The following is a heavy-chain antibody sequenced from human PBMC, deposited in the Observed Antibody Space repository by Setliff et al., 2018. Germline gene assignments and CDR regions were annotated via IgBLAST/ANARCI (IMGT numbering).Heavy chain of an antibody. D-gene: IGHD2-2*01. Sequence: ASVKVSCKASGYSFAKYALHWVRQAPGQRLEWMGWINAGNGNTKCSQNFQGRVTITRDTSASTAYVELSSLRSEDTAVYYCAREVLPLVREEAFYIWGQGTMVTV. CDR2: INAGNGNT. CDR1: GYSFAKYA. V-gene: IGHV1-3*01. CDR3: AREVLPLVREEAFYI. J-gene: IGHJ3*02.